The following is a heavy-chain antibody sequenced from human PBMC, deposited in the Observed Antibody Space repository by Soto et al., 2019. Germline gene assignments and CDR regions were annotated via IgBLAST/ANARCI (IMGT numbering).Heavy chain of an antibody. Sequence: PXATLSLTFTVSGGSVTSSYWSWIRRPPGKGLEWIGYIYYSVSTNYNPSLKSRVTISVDTSKNQFSLKLSSVTAADTAVYYCAGGDCSSTSCHTQAYYYYGMDVWGQGTTVTVSS. CDR2: IYYSVST. V-gene: IGHV4-59*02. D-gene: IGHD2-2*02. CDR1: GGSVTSSY. J-gene: IGHJ6*02. CDR3: AGGDCSSTSCHTQAYYYYGMDV.